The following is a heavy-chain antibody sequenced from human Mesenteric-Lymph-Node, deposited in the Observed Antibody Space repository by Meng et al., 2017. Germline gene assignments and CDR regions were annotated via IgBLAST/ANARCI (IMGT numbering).Heavy chain of an antibody. CDR2: IYYSGST. CDR1: GGSFSTYY. Sequence: SETLSLTCTISGGSFSTYYWNWIRQRPGKGLEWIGYIYYSGSTNFNPSLKSRVTMSVDTSKNQFSLILSSVTAADTAVYYCARDSLWFDPWGQGTLVTVSS. V-gene: IGHV4-59*01. CDR3: ARDSLWFDP. J-gene: IGHJ5*02.